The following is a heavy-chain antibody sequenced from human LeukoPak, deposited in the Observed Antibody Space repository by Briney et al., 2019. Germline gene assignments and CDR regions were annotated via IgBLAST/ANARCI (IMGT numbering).Heavy chain of an antibody. CDR3: ARDMTTATTCYLQH. J-gene: IGHJ1*01. CDR1: GFTFSTYS. Sequence: GGSLRLSCADSGFTFSTYSMNWVRQAPGKGLEWVSSISSSSNYIYYADSVKGRFSISRDDAKNSLFLQMNGLRAEDTAVYYCARDMTTATTCYLQHWGQGTLVTVSS. CDR2: ISSSSNYI. D-gene: IGHD4-17*01. V-gene: IGHV3-21*01.